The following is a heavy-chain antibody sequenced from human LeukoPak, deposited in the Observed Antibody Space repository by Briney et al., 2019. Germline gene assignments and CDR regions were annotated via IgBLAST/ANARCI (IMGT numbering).Heavy chain of an antibody. V-gene: IGHV4-34*01. CDR2: INHSGST. J-gene: IGHJ5*02. D-gene: IGHD2-2*01. CDR1: GGSFSGYY. Sequence: SETLSLTCAVYGGSFSGYYWSWIRQPPGKGLEWIGEINHSGSTNYNPSLKSRVTISVDTSKNQFSLKLSSVTAAGTAVYYCARLKVVVPAAQNWFDPWGQGTLVTVSS. CDR3: ARLKVVVPAAQNWFDP.